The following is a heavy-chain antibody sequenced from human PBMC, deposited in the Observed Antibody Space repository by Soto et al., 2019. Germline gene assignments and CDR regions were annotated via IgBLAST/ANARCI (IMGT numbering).Heavy chain of an antibody. D-gene: IGHD4-17*01. J-gene: IGHJ4*02. Sequence: QVHLQESGPGLVKPSETLSLFCNVSGGSMSNNYWTWIRQAPGKGLEWSGYVFYTGSTNYNPSLKRRVSISVDTAIKYFSLRLKSVTAADTAVYYCARSLTVTRFDQWGQGTRVTVS. CDR1: GGSMSNNY. V-gene: IGHV4-59*01. CDR3: ARSLTVTRFDQ. CDR2: VFYTGST.